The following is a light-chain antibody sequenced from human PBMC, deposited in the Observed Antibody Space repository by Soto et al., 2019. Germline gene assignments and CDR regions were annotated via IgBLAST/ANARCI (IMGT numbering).Light chain of an antibody. J-gene: IGKJ4*01. CDR1: QSVSTNY. V-gene: IGKV3-20*01. CDR3: QHYDNSPLT. CDR2: GAS. Sequence: EIVLTQSPGTLSLSPGERATLSCRASQSVSTNYLAWYQQKPGQAPRLLIYGASSRATGIPDRLSGSGSGTDFTLTINRLEPEDFAVYDCQHYDNSPLTFGGGTKVEIK.